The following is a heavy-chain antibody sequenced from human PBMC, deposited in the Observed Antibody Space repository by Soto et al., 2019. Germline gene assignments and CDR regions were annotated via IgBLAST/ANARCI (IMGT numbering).Heavy chain of an antibody. Sequence: GGSLRLSCAASGFTFSSYAMSWVRQAPGKGLEWVAVISCDGGNKYYADSVKGRFTISRDNSKNTLYLQVNSLRAEDTAVYYCAKDREVRGVTVNYGMDVWGQGTTVTVSS. CDR2: ISCDGGNK. V-gene: IGHV3-30*18. CDR1: GFTFSSYA. J-gene: IGHJ6*02. D-gene: IGHD3-10*01. CDR3: AKDREVRGVTVNYGMDV.